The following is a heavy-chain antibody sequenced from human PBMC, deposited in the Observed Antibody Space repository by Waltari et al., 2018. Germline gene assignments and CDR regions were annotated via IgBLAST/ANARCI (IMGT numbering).Heavy chain of an antibody. Sequence: QVSLVQSGAELKKPGASVNVSCKASGYFSTKHPMHWVRPTPGQGLECMGWIHGGNGNTKYSKKFQDRLSISQDTSATTVYMELSSLTSEDTAVYYCAKTQYDFWSAYFDYWGQGTLVTVSS. CDR1: GYFSTKHP. CDR2: IHGGNGNT. J-gene: IGHJ4*02. V-gene: IGHV1-3*01. CDR3: AKTQYDFWSAYFDY. D-gene: IGHD3-3*01.